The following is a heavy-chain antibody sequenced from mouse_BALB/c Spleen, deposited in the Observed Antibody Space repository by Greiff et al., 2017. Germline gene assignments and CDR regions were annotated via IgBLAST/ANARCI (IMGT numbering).Heavy chain of an antibody. J-gene: IGHJ4*01. D-gene: IGHD2-1*01. V-gene: IGHV1-80*01. CDR3: ARYGNYRGYYAMDY. CDR1: GYAFSSYW. Sequence: QVQLQQSGAELVRPGSSVKISCTASGYAFSSYWMNWVKQRPGQGLEWIGQIYPGDGDTNYNGKFKGKATLTADKSSITAYMQLSSLTSEDSAVYFCARYGNYRGYYAMDYWGQGTSVTVSS. CDR2: IYPGDGDT.